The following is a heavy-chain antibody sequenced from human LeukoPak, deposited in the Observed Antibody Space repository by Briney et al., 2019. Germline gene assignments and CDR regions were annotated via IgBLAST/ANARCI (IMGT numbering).Heavy chain of an antibody. CDR1: GFTFSSYA. D-gene: IGHD3-3*01. CDR3: AAPPQALRFLEWFSPYFDY. V-gene: IGHV3-30-3*01. J-gene: IGHJ4*02. CDR2: ISYDGSNK. Sequence: GGSLRLSCAASGFTFSSYAMHWVRQAPGKGLEWVAVISYDGSNKYYADSVKGRFTISRDNSKNTLYLQMNSLRAEDTAVYYCAAPPQALRFLEWFSPYFDYWGQGTLVTVSS.